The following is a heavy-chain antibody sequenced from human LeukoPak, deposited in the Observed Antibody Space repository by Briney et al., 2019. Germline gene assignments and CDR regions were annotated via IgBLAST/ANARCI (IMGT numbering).Heavy chain of an antibody. J-gene: IGHJ6*03. CDR2: INHSGST. D-gene: IGHD1-26*01. CDR1: GGSFSGYY. CDR3: ARDRGDSGSYYYYYYMDV. V-gene: IGHV4-34*01. Sequence: SETLSLTCAVYGGSFSGYYWSWIRQPPGKGLEWIGEINHSGSTNYNPSLKSRITISVDTSKNQFSLRLSSVTAADTAVYYCARDRGDSGSYYYYYYMDVWGKGTTVTISS.